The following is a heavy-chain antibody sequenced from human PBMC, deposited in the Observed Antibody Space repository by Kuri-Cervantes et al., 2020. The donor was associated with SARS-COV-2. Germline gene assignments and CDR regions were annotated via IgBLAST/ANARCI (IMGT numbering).Heavy chain of an antibody. J-gene: IGHJ3*02. D-gene: IGHD4-11*01. CDR2: ISGCGGRT. V-gene: IGHV3-23*01. CDR1: GFTFTSYS. CDR3: AKDADLYSNYVTAYDAFDI. Sequence: GGSLRLSWAASGFTFTSYSMSWVRQSPGKGLEWVAAISGCGGRTYYEDSVKGRFTISRDNSKNTMYTQMSRLSAEDTAVYYCAKDADLYSNYVTAYDAFDIWGQGTMVTVSS.